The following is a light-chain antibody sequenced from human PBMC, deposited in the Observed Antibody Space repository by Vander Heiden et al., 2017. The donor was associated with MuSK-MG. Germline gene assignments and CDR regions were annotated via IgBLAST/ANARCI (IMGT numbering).Light chain of an antibody. V-gene: IGLV2-14*01. CDR2: DVS. J-gene: IGLJ3*02. CDR1: SIVAGGYNY. Sequence: QSALTQPASVSGPPGQSPTISRTGTSIVAGGYNYVSWYQQHPGKAPKLMIYDVSNRPSGVSNRFSGSKSGNTASLTISGLQAEDEADYYCSSYTSSSTWVFGGGTKLTVL. CDR3: SSYTSSSTWV.